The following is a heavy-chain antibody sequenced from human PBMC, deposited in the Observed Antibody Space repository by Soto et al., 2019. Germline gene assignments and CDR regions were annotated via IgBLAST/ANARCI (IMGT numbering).Heavy chain of an antibody. V-gene: IGHV4-59*01. CDR2: IYYSGST. J-gene: IGHJ4*02. D-gene: IGHD5-18*01. CDR1: GGSISSYY. Sequence: QVQLQESGPGLVKPSETLSLTCTVSGGSISSYYWSWIRQPPGKGLEWIGYIYYSGSTNYNPSLKSRVTISVDTSKNQFSLKLSSVTAADTAVYYCARVARVYSYGVDYWGQGTLVTISS. CDR3: ARVARVYSYGVDY.